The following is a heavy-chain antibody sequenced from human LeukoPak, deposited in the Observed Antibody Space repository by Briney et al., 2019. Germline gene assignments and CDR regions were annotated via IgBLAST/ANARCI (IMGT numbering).Heavy chain of an antibody. Sequence: GGSLRLSCAASGFTFSSYSMNWVRQAPGKGLEWVSSISNSSSYIYYADSVKGRFTISRDNAKNSLYLQMNSLRAEDTAVYYCARSSASYLDYWGQGTLVTVSS. J-gene: IGHJ4*02. CDR3: ARSSASYLDY. CDR1: GFTFSSYS. V-gene: IGHV3-21*01. CDR2: ISNSSSYI. D-gene: IGHD1-26*01.